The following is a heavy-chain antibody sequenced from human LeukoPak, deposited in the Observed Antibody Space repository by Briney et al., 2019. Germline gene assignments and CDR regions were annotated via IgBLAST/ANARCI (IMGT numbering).Heavy chain of an antibody. D-gene: IGHD3-9*01. J-gene: IGHJ3*02. CDR2: IYYSGST. V-gene: IGHV4-30-4*01. Sequence: PSQTLSLTCTVSGGSISSGDYYWSWIRQPPGKGLEWIGYIYYSGSTYYNPSLKSRVTISVDTSKNQFSLKLSSVTAVDTAVYYCARDRRYLDWSQTRGFDIWGQGTMVTVSS. CDR1: GGSISSGDYY. CDR3: ARDRRYLDWSQTRGFDI.